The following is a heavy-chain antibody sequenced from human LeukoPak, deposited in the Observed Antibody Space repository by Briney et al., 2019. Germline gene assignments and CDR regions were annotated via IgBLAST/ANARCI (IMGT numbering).Heavy chain of an antibody. V-gene: IGHV3-48*03. Sequence: GGSLRLSCAASRFSFSNYEMNWVRQAPGKGLEWISYISDNGRKTYYADSVKGRFTMSRDNAKNSLYLQMNSLRAEDMAVYYCARDGGPAVVSTHYAFDLWGQGTMVTVSS. CDR1: RFSFSNYE. D-gene: IGHD2-2*01. CDR2: ISDNGRKT. J-gene: IGHJ3*01. CDR3: ARDGGPAVVSTHYAFDL.